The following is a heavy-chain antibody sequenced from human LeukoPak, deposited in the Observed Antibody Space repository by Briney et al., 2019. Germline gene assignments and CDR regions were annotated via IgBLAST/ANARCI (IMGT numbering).Heavy chain of an antibody. CDR3: ATLQNWRFDY. J-gene: IGHJ4*02. V-gene: IGHV3-7*03. Sequence: GGSLRLSCAASGFTFSSYWMSWVRQAPGKGLEWVANIKQDGSEKYYEGSVKGRFTISRDNAKNSLYLQLSSLRAEDTAVYYCATLQNWRFDYWGQGALVAVSS. CDR1: GFTFSSYW. CDR2: IKQDGSEK. D-gene: IGHD1-1*01.